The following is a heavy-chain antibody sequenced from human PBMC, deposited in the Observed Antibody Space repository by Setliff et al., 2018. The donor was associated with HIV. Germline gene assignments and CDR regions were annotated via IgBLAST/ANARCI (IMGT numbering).Heavy chain of an antibody. CDR1: GGSIGGTHY. CDR3: ADPPAGL. CDR2: IHHSGDT. Sequence: ETLSLTCAVSGGSIGGTHYWHWVRQPPGRGLEWIGDIHHSGDTNHNPSLKSRVTLSIDNFNNQFSLKLTSVTAADTAIYYCADPPAGLWGQGILVTVSS. D-gene: IGHD2-21*02. V-gene: IGHV4-4*02. J-gene: IGHJ4*02.